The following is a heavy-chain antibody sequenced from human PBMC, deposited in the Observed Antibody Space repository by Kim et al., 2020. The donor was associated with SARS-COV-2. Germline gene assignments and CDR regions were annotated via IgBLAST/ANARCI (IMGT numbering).Heavy chain of an antibody. Sequence: DPVKGRFTISRDNSKNTMYLQMNNLRAEDTAVYFCATGAISGSYYGMNVWGQGTTVIVSS. D-gene: IGHD4-17*01. CDR3: ATGAISGSYYGMNV. J-gene: IGHJ6*02. V-gene: IGHV3-30*07.